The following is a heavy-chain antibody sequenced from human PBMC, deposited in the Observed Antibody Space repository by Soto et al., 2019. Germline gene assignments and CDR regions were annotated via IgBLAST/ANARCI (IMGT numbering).Heavy chain of an antibody. Sequence: ASVKVSCKASGYTFTSYDINWVRQATGQGLEWMGWMNPNSGNAGYAQKFQGRVTMSRDNANNSLYLQMNSLRAEDTAVYYCARDGGGPQAGVDYWGQGTLVTVSS. J-gene: IGHJ4*02. CDR1: GYTFTSYD. CDR2: MNPNSGNA. D-gene: IGHD3-16*01. CDR3: ARDGGGPQAGVDY. V-gene: IGHV1-8*01.